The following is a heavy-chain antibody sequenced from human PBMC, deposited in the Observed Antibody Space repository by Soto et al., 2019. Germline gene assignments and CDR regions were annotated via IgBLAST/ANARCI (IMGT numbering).Heavy chain of an antibody. CDR2: FDPEDGET. V-gene: IGHV1-24*01. Sequence: ASVKVSCKVSGYTLTELSMHWVRQAPGKGFEWMGGFDPEDGETIYAQKFQGRVTMTEDTSTDTAYMELSSLRSEDTAVYYCARVRGGKQLVPNWFDPWGQGTLVTVSS. D-gene: IGHD6-6*01. CDR1: GYTLTELS. CDR3: ARVRGGKQLVPNWFDP. J-gene: IGHJ5*02.